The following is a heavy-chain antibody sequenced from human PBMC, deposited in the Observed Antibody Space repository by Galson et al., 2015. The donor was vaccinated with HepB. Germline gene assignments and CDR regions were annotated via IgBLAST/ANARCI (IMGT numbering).Heavy chain of an antibody. CDR1: GFTFSSYG. Sequence: SLRLSCAASGFTFSSYGMHWVRQAPGKGLEWVAVIWYDGSNKYYADSVKGRFTISRDNSKNTLYLQMNSLRAEDTAVYYCARDDYGDYEGDSAGFDPWGQGTLVTVSS. V-gene: IGHV3-33*01. CDR3: ARDDYGDYEGDSAGFDP. D-gene: IGHD4-17*01. CDR2: IWYDGSNK. J-gene: IGHJ5*02.